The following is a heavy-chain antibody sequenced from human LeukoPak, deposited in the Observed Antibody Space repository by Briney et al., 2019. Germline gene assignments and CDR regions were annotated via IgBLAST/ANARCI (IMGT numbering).Heavy chain of an antibody. CDR3: TTELTLVGHHWDDAFDT. Sequence: GGSLRLSCAASGFTFNNAWMSWVRQAPGKGLEWVGRIKSKTDGDTTDYAAPVKGRFTISRDDSKNTLFLQMNSLKSEDSAMYYCTTELTLVGHHWDDAFDTWGQGTMVTVSS. J-gene: IGHJ3*02. V-gene: IGHV3-15*01. CDR1: GFTFNNAW. D-gene: IGHD1-26*01. CDR2: IKSKTDGDTT.